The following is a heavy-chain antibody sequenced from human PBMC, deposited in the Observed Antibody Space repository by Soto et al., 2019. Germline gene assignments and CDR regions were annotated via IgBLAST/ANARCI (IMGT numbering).Heavy chain of an antibody. J-gene: IGHJ1*01. CDR1: GGTSTRYA. CDR2: IVPMFGTS. CDR3: NRGSEYDFWSGYL. Sequence: QERLVQSGAEVRKPGSSVKVSCKVTGGTSTRYAINWVRQAPGQGLEWMGGIVPMFGTSRYAQKFQGRVTITTYTSTKIAYMELRRLRSEDTAVYYCNRGSEYDFWSGYLWGQGTLVSVSS. D-gene: IGHD3-3*01. V-gene: IGHV1-69*06.